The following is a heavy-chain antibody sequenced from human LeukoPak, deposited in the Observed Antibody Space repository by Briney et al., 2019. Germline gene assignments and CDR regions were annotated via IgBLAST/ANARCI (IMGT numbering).Heavy chain of an antibody. CDR1: GFTFSSYA. V-gene: IGHV3-30-3*01. J-gene: IGHJ3*02. Sequence: GSLRLSCAASGFTFSSYAIQWVRQAPGKGLEWVAVISYDGSNKYYADSVKGRFTISRDNSKNTLYLQMNSLRAEDTAVFYCARGRTGAYDAFDIWGQGTMVIVSS. CDR2: ISYDGSNK. CDR3: ARGRTGAYDAFDI. D-gene: IGHD1-1*01.